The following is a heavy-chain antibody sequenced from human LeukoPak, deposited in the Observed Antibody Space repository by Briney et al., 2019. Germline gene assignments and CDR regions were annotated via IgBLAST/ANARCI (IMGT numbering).Heavy chain of an antibody. CDR1: GFTFSSYG. Sequence: GGSLRLSCAASGFTFSSYGMHWVRQAPGKGLEWVSAISGSGGSTYYADSVKGRFTISRDNSKNTLYLQMNSLRAEDTAVYYCARVTHYDAFDIWGQGTMVTVSS. D-gene: IGHD3-16*01. J-gene: IGHJ3*02. V-gene: IGHV3-23*01. CDR2: ISGSGGST. CDR3: ARVTHYDAFDI.